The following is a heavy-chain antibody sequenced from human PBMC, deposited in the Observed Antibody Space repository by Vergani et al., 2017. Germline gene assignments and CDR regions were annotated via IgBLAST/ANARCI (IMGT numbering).Heavy chain of an antibody. CDR3: ARKKYYDSKDYYQVEPFDY. D-gene: IGHD3-22*01. Sequence: EVQLQESGGGLVKPGGSRRVSCAASGFSFSTYSINWVRQAPGKGLEWVSSISGRSNYIYYADSLKGRFTISRDNSKNSVYLQMNSLRAEDTAIYYCARKKYYDSKDYYQVEPFDYWGQGTLVTVSS. CDR2: ISGRSNYI. CDR1: GFSFSTYS. J-gene: IGHJ4*02. V-gene: IGHV3-21*06.